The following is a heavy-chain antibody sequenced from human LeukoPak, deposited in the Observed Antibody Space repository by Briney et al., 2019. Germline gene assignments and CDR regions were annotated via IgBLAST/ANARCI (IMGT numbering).Heavy chain of an antibody. J-gene: IGHJ4*02. CDR1: GFRFGDYW. Sequence: GGSLRLSCAASGFRFGDYWMTWARHVPGKGLEWVANIKQDGAEKHYAESVEGRFIISRDNAKNSLYLEMDSLKVEDAAVYYCARVGAWDLQRVFDYWGQGTLVTVSS. D-gene: IGHD1-26*01. CDR2: IKQDGAEK. V-gene: IGHV3-7*01. CDR3: ARVGAWDLQRVFDY.